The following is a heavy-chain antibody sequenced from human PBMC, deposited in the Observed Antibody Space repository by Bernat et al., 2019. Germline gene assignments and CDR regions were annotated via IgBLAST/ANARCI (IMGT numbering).Heavy chain of an antibody. J-gene: IGHJ6*02. V-gene: IGHV3-30*18. CDR3: AKDLVVGWNYYYGMDV. CDR1: GFTFSSYE. Sequence: VQLVESGGGLVQPGGSLRLSCAASGFTFSSYEMNWVRQAPGKGLGWVAVISYDGSNKYYADSVKGRFTISRDNSKNTLYLQMNSLRAEDTAVYYCAKDLVVGWNYYYGMDVWGQGTTVTVSS. D-gene: IGHD2-15*01. CDR2: ISYDGSNK.